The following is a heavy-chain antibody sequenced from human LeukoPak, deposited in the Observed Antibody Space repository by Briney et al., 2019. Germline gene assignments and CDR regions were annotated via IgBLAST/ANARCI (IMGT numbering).Heavy chain of an antibody. V-gene: IGHV4-59*01. CDR1: GGSISSYY. Sequence: ETLSLTCTVSGGSISSYYWSWIRQPPGKGLEWIGYIYYGGSTNYNPSLKSRVTISVDTSKNQFSLKLSSVTAADTAVYYCARIGHEDYYFDYWGQGTLVTVSS. CDR2: IYYGGST. CDR3: ARIGHEDYYFDY. J-gene: IGHJ4*02.